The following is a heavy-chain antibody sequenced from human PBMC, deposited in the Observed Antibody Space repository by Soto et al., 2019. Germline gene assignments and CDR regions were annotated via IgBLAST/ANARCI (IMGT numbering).Heavy chain of an antibody. CDR2: IYGGGTT. J-gene: IGHJ4*02. Sequence: EVQLVESGGGLIQPGGSLRLSCAASGFAVSSKYMTWVRQAPGKGLEWVSVIYGGGTTYYADSVKGRFTISSDTSKNTLYIQMNSLRADDTAMYYCVQTTGWPGFAFWGQGTLVTVSS. D-gene: IGHD6-19*01. V-gene: IGHV3-53*01. CDR3: VQTTGWPGFAF. CDR1: GFAVSSKY.